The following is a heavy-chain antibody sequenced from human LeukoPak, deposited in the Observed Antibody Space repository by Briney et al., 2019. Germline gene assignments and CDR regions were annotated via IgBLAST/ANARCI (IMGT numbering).Heavy chain of an antibody. D-gene: IGHD3-10*01. J-gene: IGHJ4*02. V-gene: IGHV3-21*01. CDR1: GFTFSSYS. CDR2: ISSSSSYI. CDR3: AKAIGLGGYYGSGPIDY. Sequence: GGSLRLSCAASGFTFSSYSMNWVRQAPGKGLEWVSSISSSSSYIYYADSVKGRFTISRDNAKNSLYLQMNSLRAEDTAVYYCAKAIGLGGYYGSGPIDYWGQGTLVTVSS.